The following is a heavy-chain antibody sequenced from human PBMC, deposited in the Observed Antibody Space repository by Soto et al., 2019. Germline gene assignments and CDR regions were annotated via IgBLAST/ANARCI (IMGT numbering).Heavy chain of an antibody. D-gene: IGHD3-10*01. Sequence: QVQLVQSGAEVKKPGSSVKVSCKASGGTFSSYAISWVRQAPGQGLEWMGGIIPIFGTANYAQKFQGRVTITADKSTSTAYMELSSLRSEDTAVYYCGGNRRRFPMVRGVQTWFYPWGQGTLVTGSS. V-gene: IGHV1-69*06. CDR3: GGNRRRFPMVRGVQTWFYP. CDR1: GGTFSSYA. CDR2: IIPIFGTA. J-gene: IGHJ5*02.